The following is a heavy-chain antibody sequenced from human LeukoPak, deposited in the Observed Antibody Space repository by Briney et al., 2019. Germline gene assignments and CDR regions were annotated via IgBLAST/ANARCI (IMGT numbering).Heavy chain of an antibody. J-gene: IGHJ5*02. CDR1: GGSISSNSHY. D-gene: IGHD6-13*01. CDR2: IYYSGRA. CDR3: ARTSTSWS. V-gene: IGHV4-39*01. Sequence: SETLSLTCTVSGGSISSNSHYWGWVRQPPGKGLEWIASIYYSGRAYYNPSLKSRVTISVDTSKNQFSLKLSSVTAADTAVYYCARTSTSWSWGQGIVVTVSS.